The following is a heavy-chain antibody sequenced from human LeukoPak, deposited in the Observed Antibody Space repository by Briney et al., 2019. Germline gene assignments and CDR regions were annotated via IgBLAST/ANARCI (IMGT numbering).Heavy chain of an antibody. CDR2: IIPIFGTA. Sequence: GASVKVSCNSSGGTFSSYAISWVRQPPGQGLEWMGGIIPIFGTANYAQKFQGRVTITTDESTNTAYMELSSLRYEDTAVYYCARARKGMEDAFDIWGQGTMVTVSS. J-gene: IGHJ3*02. V-gene: IGHV1-69*05. D-gene: IGHD3-10*01. CDR3: ARARKGMEDAFDI. CDR1: GGTFSSYA.